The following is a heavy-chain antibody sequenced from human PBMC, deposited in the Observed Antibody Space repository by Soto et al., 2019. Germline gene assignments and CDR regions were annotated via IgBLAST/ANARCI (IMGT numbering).Heavy chain of an antibody. CDR1: GFSLSTSGLG. CDR2: IYWDAEK. Sequence: QITLKESGPTLVKPTQTLTLTCTFSGFSLSTSGLGVGWIRQPPGKALEWLALIYWDAEKRYSPSLKSRLTIPKDTSKNQVVLTMTHMDPVDTATYYCAHCPGYSSINYWGQGTLVIVSS. V-gene: IGHV2-5*02. CDR3: AHCPGYSSINY. D-gene: IGHD6-13*01. J-gene: IGHJ4*02.